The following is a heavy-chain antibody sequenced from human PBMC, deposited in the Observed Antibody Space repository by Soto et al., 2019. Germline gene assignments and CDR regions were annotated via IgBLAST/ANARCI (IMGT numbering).Heavy chain of an antibody. CDR1: GGSISSYY. CDR3: ARGGSYDILTGYYIRAFDI. V-gene: IGHV4-59*01. Sequence: QVQLQESGPGLVKPSETLSLTCTVSGGSISSYYWSWIRQPPGKGLEWIGYIYYSGSTNYNPSLKSRVTISVDTSKNQFSLKLSSVTAADTAVYYCARGGSYDILTGYYIRAFDIWGQGTMVTVSS. CDR2: IYYSGST. D-gene: IGHD3-9*01. J-gene: IGHJ3*02.